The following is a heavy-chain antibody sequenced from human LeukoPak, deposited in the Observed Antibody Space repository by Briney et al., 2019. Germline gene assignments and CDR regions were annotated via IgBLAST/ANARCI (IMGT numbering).Heavy chain of an antibody. Sequence: GGSLRLSCAASGFTFSSHNMNWVRQAPGKGLEWVSYISSSSSATYYADSVKGRFTISRDNAQNSLSLQMNSLRAEDTAVYYCARYPGVATIFWWGQGTLVTVSS. V-gene: IGHV3-48*04. J-gene: IGHJ4*02. CDR3: ARYPGVATIFW. CDR1: GFTFSSHN. CDR2: ISSSSSAT. D-gene: IGHD5-12*01.